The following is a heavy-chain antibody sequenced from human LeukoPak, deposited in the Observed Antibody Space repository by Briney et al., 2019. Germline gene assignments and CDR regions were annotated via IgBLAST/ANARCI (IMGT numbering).Heavy chain of an antibody. CDR2: ISGSGGST. V-gene: IGHV3-23*01. J-gene: IGHJ4*02. CDR1: GFTFDLYG. Sequence: GGSLRLSCTTSGFTFDLYGMYWVRQASGKGLEWVSAISGSGGSTYYADSVKGRFAISRDNSKNTLYLQMNSLRAEDTAVYYCARRAGAYSHPYDYWGQGTLVTVSS. D-gene: IGHD4/OR15-4a*01. CDR3: ARRAGAYSHPYDY.